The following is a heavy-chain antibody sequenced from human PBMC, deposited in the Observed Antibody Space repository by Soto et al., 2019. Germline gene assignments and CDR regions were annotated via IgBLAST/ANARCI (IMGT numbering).Heavy chain of an antibody. CDR2: IYYRGST. CDR3: ARNTFLEWLLPDY. J-gene: IGHJ4*02. V-gene: IGHV4-39*01. D-gene: IGHD3-3*01. Sequence: SETLSLTCTVSGGSISSSSYYWGWIRQPPGKGLEWIGSIYYRGSTYYNPSLKSRVTISVDTSKNQFSLKLSSVTAADTAVYYCARNTFLEWLLPDYWGQGTLVTVSS. CDR1: GGSISSSSYY.